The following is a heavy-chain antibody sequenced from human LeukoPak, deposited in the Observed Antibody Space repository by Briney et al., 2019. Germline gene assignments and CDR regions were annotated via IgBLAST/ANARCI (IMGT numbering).Heavy chain of an antibody. D-gene: IGHD3-9*01. CDR2: IKQDGSEK. Sequence: GGSLRLSCAASGFTFSSYWMSWVRQAPGKGLEWVANIKQDGSEKYYVDSVKGRFTIYRDNSKNTLYLQMNSLRAEDTAVYYCAKDGNYDTLTGYYVFDPWGQGTLVTVSS. CDR1: GFTFSSYW. CDR3: AKDGNYDTLTGYYVFDP. V-gene: IGHV3-7*03. J-gene: IGHJ5*02.